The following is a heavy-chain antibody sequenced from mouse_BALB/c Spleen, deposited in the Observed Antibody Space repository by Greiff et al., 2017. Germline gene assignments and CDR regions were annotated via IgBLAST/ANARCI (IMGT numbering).Heavy chain of an antibody. V-gene: IGHV1-14*01. CDR1: GYTFTSYV. CDR2: INPYNDGT. Sequence: EVKLMESGPELVKPGASVKMSCKASGYTFTSYVMHWVKQKPGQGLEWIGYINPYNDGTKYNEKFKGKATLTSDKSSSTAYMELSRLTSEDSAVYYCARGFYYGSSYVFAYWGQGTLVTVSA. CDR3: ARGFYYGSSYVFAY. D-gene: IGHD1-1*01. J-gene: IGHJ3*01.